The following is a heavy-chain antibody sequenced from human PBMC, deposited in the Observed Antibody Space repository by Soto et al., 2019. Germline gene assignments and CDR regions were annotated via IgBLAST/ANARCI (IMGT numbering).Heavy chain of an antibody. CDR2: INGGNGHT. CDR3: ARGKGMEENYYYGMDV. V-gene: IGHV1-3*01. CDR1: GYTFSTYA. Sequence: ASVKVSFKASGYTFSTYALHWLRQAPGQGLEWMGWINGGNGHTRYSQKFKDRVTISRDTPASTAYMELSGLRSEDTAVYYCARGKGMEENYYYGMDVWGQGTTVTVSS. D-gene: IGHD1-1*01. J-gene: IGHJ6*02.